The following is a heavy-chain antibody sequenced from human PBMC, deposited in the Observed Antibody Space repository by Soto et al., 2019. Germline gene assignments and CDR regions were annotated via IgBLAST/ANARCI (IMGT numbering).Heavy chain of an antibody. CDR3: FKAEHYHYYGTDV. CDR2: ISGSGGST. Sequence: GGSLRLSCAASGFTFGSYAMSWVRQAPGKGLEWVSAISGSGGSTYYADSVKGRFTISRDNSKNTLYLQMNSLRAEDTAVYYCFKAEHYHYYGTDVWGKGTTVTVSS. D-gene: IGHD1-1*01. V-gene: IGHV3-23*01. CDR1: GFTFGSYA. J-gene: IGHJ6*04.